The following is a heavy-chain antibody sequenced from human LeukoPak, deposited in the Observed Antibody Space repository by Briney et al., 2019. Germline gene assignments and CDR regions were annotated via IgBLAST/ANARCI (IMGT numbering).Heavy chain of an antibody. Sequence: GGSLRLSCAASGFTFDDYAMHWVRQAPGKGLEWVSGISWNSGSIGYADSVKGRFTISRDNARYSLFLQMNSLRVEDTAVYFCAKLLNEGTTYDHWGQGALVTVSP. V-gene: IGHV3-9*01. CDR3: AKLLNEGTTYDH. CDR1: GFTFDDYA. CDR2: ISWNSGSI. D-gene: IGHD1-1*01. J-gene: IGHJ4*02.